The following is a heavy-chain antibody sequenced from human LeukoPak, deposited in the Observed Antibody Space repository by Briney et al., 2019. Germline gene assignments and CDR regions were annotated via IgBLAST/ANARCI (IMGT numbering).Heavy chain of an antibody. CDR1: GYTFTSYG. J-gene: IGHJ3*02. V-gene: IGHV1-18*01. D-gene: IGHD1-7*01. CDR3: ARELELSDAFDI. Sequence: ASVKVSCKASGYTFTSYGISWVRQAPGQGLEWMGWISAYNGNTNYAQKLQGRVTMTTDTSTSTAYVELRSLRSDDTAVYYCARELELSDAFDIWGQGTMVTVSS. CDR2: ISAYNGNT.